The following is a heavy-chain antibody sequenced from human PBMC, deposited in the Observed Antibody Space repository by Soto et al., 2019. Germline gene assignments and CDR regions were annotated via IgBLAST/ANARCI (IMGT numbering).Heavy chain of an antibody. CDR1: AYTFPGYY. D-gene: IGHD3-3*01. CDR3: ARSLPSTIFGVP. V-gene: IGHV1-2*02. J-gene: IGHJ5*02. Sequence: LQVSWEASAYTFPGYYMQCVRQAPGQGLEWMGWINPNSGGTNYAQKFQGRVTMTRDTSISTAYMELSRLRSDDTAVYYCARSLPSTIFGVPWGQGTLVKVSS. CDR2: INPNSGGT.